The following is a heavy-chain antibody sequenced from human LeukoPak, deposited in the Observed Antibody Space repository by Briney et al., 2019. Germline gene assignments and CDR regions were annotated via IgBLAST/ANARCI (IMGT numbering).Heavy chain of an antibody. CDR2: ISTYNGIT. J-gene: IGHJ3*02. CDR1: GYTFITFG. D-gene: IGHD3-22*01. V-gene: IGHV1-18*01. Sequence: ASVKVSCKASGYTFITFGISWVRQAPGQGLEWMGWISTYNGITNYAQKFQGRVTMTTDTSTSTAYMDLRSLRSDDTAVYYCASQAPDYYDSTTYAFDIWGQGTMVTVSS. CDR3: ASQAPDYYDSTTYAFDI.